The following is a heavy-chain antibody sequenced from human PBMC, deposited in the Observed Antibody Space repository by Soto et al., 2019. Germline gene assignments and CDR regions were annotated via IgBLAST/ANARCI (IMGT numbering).Heavy chain of an antibody. CDR1: GYRFTNYW. Sequence: GESLKISCKGSGYRFTNYWIGWVRQMPGKGLEWMGVIYPGDSDTRYSPSFQGQVTISADKSISTAYLQWSSLKASDTAIYYCAATATVSTIVGVQDAFDIWGQATMVTVSS. CDR3: AATATVSTIVGVQDAFDI. D-gene: IGHD5-12*01. V-gene: IGHV5-51*01. J-gene: IGHJ3*02. CDR2: IYPGDSDT.